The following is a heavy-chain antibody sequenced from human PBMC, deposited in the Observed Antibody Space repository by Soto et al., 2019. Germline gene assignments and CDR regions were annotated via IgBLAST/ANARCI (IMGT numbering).Heavy chain of an antibody. V-gene: IGHV3-7*01. Sequence: EVQLVESGGGLVQPGGSLRLSCAASGFTFRSTWMSWVRQAPGKGLQWVANINQDGSTQYYGASVRGRFTISRDNADNSLSLHMNSLTADDTAVYYCATEDWFRFDYWGQGTLVTVSS. CDR1: GFTFRSTW. CDR3: ATEDWFRFDY. CDR2: INQDGSTQ. D-gene: IGHD3-9*01. J-gene: IGHJ4*02.